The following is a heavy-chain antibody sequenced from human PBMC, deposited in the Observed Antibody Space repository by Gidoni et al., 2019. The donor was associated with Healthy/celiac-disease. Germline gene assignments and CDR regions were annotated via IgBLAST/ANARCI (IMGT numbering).Heavy chain of an antibody. Sequence: QVPLVQSGAEVKKPGASVKVSCKPSGYTFTSYYMHWVRQAPGQGLEWMGIINPSGGSTSYAQKFQGRVTMTRDTSTSTVYMELSSLRSEDTAVYYCATASYCSGGSCRYYYGMDVWGQGTTVTVSS. CDR1: GYTFTSYY. D-gene: IGHD2-15*01. V-gene: IGHV1-46*01. CDR3: ATASYCSGGSCRYYYGMDV. CDR2: INPSGGST. J-gene: IGHJ6*02.